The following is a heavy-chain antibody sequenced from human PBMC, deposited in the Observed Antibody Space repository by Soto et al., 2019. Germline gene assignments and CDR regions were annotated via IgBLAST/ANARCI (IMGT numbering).Heavy chain of an antibody. CDR3: AKDTAGSYYRVYAFDI. D-gene: IGHD1-26*01. V-gene: IGHV3-23*01. Sequence: GGSLRLSCAASGFTFSSYWMSWVRQAPGKGLEWVSAISGSGGSTYYADSVKGRFTISRDNSKNTLYLQMNSLRAEDTAVYYCAKDTAGSYYRVYAFDIWGQGTMVTVSS. CDR1: GFTFSSYW. CDR2: ISGSGGST. J-gene: IGHJ3*02.